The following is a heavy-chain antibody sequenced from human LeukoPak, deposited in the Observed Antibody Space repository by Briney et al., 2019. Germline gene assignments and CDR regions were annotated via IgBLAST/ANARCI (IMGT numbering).Heavy chain of an antibody. Sequence: GGSLRLSCVASGFTFRTYEMSWVRQAPGKGLEWISYISVGGSDEYYAESVKGRFTISRDNAKNSVSLQMHSLRTEDTALYYCTKAVSTRWFTDIRHYGMNVWGQGTTVAVSS. J-gene: IGHJ6*02. CDR1: GFTFRTYE. V-gene: IGHV3-48*03. D-gene: IGHD4-23*01. CDR3: TKAVSTRWFTDIRHYGMNV. CDR2: ISVGGSDE.